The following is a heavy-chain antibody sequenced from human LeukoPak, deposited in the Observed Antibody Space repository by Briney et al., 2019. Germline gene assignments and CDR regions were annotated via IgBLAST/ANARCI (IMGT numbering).Heavy chain of an antibody. J-gene: IGHJ4*02. V-gene: IGHV1-18*01. CDR2: ISAYNGNT. CDR1: GYTFTSYG. D-gene: IGHD2-15*01. Sequence: ASVKVSCKASGYTFTSYGISWMRQAPGQGLEWMGWISAYNGNTNYAQKLQGRVTMTTDTSTSTAYMELRSLRSDDTAVYYCARGGDEYCSGGSCSDYWGQGTLVTVSS. CDR3: ARGGDEYCSGGSCSDY.